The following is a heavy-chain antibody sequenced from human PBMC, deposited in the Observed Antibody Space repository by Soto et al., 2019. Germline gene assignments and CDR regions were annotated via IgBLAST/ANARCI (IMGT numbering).Heavy chain of an antibody. CDR1: GGSISRGGYS. J-gene: IGHJ6*02. V-gene: IGHV4-30-2*01. Sequence: SETLSLTCAVSGGSISRGGYSWSWIRQPPGKGLEWIGYIYHSGSTYYNPSLKSRVTISVDRSKNQFSLKLSSVTAADTAVYYCARDLGGYSSLDGMDVWGQGTTVTVSS. CDR3: ARDLGGYSSLDGMDV. D-gene: IGHD6-13*01. CDR2: IYHSGST.